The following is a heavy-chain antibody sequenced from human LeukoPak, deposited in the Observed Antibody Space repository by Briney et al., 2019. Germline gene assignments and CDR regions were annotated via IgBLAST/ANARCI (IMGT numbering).Heavy chain of an antibody. D-gene: IGHD3-22*01. V-gene: IGHV3-33*06. CDR1: GFTFSSYG. Sequence: GGSLRLSCAASGFTFSSYGMHWVRQAPGKGLEWVAVIWYDGSNKYYADSVKGRFTISRDNSKNTLYLQMNSLRAEDTAVYYCAKEGVYYDSSDPYFDYWGQGTLVTVPS. J-gene: IGHJ4*02. CDR2: IWYDGSNK. CDR3: AKEGVYYDSSDPYFDY.